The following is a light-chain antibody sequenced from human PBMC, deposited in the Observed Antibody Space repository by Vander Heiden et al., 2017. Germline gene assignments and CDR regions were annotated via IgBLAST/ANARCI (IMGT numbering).Light chain of an antibody. V-gene: IGKV3-11*01. CDR1: QNVDIY. Sequence: EVVLTQSPATLSLSPGERATLACRASQNVDIYLAWYQQKPGQSPRLLIYDASNRATGIPARFSGSGSGTDFTLTISSLEPEDFAVYYCQQRKYWPPLTFGGGTKVDIK. CDR2: DAS. CDR3: QQRKYWPPLT. J-gene: IGKJ4*01.